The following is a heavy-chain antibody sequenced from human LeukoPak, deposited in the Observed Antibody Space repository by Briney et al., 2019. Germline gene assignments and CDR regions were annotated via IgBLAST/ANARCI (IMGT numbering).Heavy chain of an antibody. CDR3: AKDSIVGATTHAFDI. Sequence: GGSLRLSCAASGFTFSSYGMHWVRQAPGKGLEWVAVIWYDGSNKYYADSVKGRFTISRDNSKNTLYLQMNSLRAEDTAVYYCAKDSIVGATTHAFDIWGQGTMVTVSS. CDR2: IWYDGSNK. D-gene: IGHD1-26*01. CDR1: GFTFSSYG. V-gene: IGHV3-33*06. J-gene: IGHJ3*02.